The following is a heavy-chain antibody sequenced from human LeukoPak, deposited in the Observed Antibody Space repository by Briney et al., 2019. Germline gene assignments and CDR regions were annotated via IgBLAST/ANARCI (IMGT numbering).Heavy chain of an antibody. Sequence: GRSLRLSCAASGFTLSSYWMHWVRQAPGEGLVWVSRIDPAGSTTNYADSVKGRFTTSRDNAKNTLYLQMNSLRAEDTALYYCTRVQAGRSGLMDVWGRGTTVTVSS. CDR2: IDPAGSTT. D-gene: IGHD2-8*02. J-gene: IGHJ6*02. CDR1: GFTLSSYW. CDR3: TRVQAGRSGLMDV. V-gene: IGHV3-74*01.